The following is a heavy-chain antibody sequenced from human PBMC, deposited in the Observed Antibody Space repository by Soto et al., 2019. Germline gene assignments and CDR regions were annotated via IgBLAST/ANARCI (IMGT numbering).Heavy chain of an antibody. D-gene: IGHD1-26*01. CDR2: IIPIFGTA. V-gene: IGHV1-69*13. Sequence: SVKVSCKASGGTFSSYAISWVRQAPGQGLEWMGGIIPIFGTANYAQKFQGRVTITADESTSTAYMEPSSLRSEDTAVYYCARDSRGSSDAFDIWGQGTMVTVSS. CDR1: GGTFSSYA. J-gene: IGHJ3*02. CDR3: ARDSRGSSDAFDI.